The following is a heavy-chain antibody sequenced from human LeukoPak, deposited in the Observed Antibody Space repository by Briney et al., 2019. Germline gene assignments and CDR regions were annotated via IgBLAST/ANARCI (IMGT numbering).Heavy chain of an antibody. CDR2: IRGDGNEK. CDR1: GFIFSNYW. CDR3: VRNGDYYRLDY. Sequence: PGGSLRLSCTASGFIFSNYWMTRVRQAPGKGLEWVANIRGDGNEKQFEDSVKGRFTISRDNAKNSVFLQMNNLRAEDTAVFYCVRNGDYYRLDYWGQGTLVTVSS. J-gene: IGHJ4*02. D-gene: IGHD3-22*01. V-gene: IGHV3-7*01.